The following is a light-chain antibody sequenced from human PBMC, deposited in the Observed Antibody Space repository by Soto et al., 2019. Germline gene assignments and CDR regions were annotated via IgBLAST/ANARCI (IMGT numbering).Light chain of an antibody. Sequence: SYELTQPPSVSVAPGKTARITCGGNNIGSKSVHWYQQKPGQAPVLVIYYDSDRPSGIPERFSGSNSGNTATLTISRVEAGDEADYYCQVWDSSSDHALFGGGTQLTVL. V-gene: IGLV3-21*04. CDR1: NIGSKS. CDR3: QVWDSSSDHAL. CDR2: YDS. J-gene: IGLJ7*01.